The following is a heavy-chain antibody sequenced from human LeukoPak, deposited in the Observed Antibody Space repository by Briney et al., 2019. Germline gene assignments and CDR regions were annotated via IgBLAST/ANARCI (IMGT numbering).Heavy chain of an antibody. V-gene: IGHV3-74*01. CDR3: ARGLSGYASSLGY. CDR2: INSDGSST. J-gene: IGHJ4*02. CDR1: GFTFSSYW. Sequence: GGSLRLSSAASGFTFSSYWMHWVRQAPGKGLVWVSRINSDGSSTSYADSVRGRFSISRDNAKNTLYLQMNSLRAEDTAVYYCARGLSGYASSLGYWGQGTLVTVSA. D-gene: IGHD6-6*01.